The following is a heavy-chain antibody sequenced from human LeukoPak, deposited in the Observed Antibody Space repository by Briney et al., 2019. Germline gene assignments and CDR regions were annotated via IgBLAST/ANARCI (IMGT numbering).Heavy chain of an antibody. Sequence: ASVKVSCKASGYTFTSYGISWVRQAPGQGLEWMGWISAYNGNTNYAQKLQGRVTMTTDTSTSTAYMELRSLRSDDTAVYYCAWGELRFPYYYYYYMDVWGKGTTVTVSS. CDR1: GYTFTSYG. D-gene: IGHD3-3*01. CDR2: ISAYNGNT. V-gene: IGHV1-18*01. CDR3: AWGELRFPYYYYYYMDV. J-gene: IGHJ6*03.